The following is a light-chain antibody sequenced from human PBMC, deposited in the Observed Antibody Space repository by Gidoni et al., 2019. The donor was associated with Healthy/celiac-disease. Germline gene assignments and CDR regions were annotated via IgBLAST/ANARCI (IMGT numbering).Light chain of an antibody. CDR3: QQSYSTSWT. CDR1: QSISSY. CDR2: AAS. J-gene: IGKJ1*01. Sequence: DIQMTQSPSSLSASVGDRVTITCRASQSISSYLNWYQQKPGKAPKLLIYAASSLQSGVPSRLSGSGSGTDFTLTISSLQPEDFATYYCQQSYSTSWTLGQGTKVEIK. V-gene: IGKV1-39*01.